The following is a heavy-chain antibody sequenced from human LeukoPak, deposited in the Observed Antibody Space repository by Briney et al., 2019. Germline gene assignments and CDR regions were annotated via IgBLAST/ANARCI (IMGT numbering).Heavy chain of an antibody. Sequence: SGGSLRLSCAASGFTFSSYWMSWVRQAPGKGLEWVANIKEDGSEKYYVDSIEGRFTISRDNAKNSLYLQMNSLRSEDTAVYYCTSTRVAVAGFYWGQGTLVTVSS. J-gene: IGHJ4*02. D-gene: IGHD6-13*01. CDR2: IKEDGSEK. CDR1: GFTFSSYW. V-gene: IGHV3-7*01. CDR3: TSTRVAVAGFY.